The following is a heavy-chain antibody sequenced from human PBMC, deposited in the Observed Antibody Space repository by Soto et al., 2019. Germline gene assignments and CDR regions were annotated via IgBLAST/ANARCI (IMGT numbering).Heavy chain of an antibody. V-gene: IGHV5-51*01. J-gene: IGHJ6*02. CDR1: GYSFTSYW. Sequence: GESLKISCKGSGYSFTSYWIGWVRQMPGKGLEWMGIIYPGDSDTRYSPSFQGQVTISADKSISTAYLQWSSLKASDTAMYYCASSTVTTYLSWGMDGWGQGTTVTVSS. D-gene: IGHD4-17*01. CDR2: IYPGDSDT. CDR3: ASSTVTTYLSWGMDG.